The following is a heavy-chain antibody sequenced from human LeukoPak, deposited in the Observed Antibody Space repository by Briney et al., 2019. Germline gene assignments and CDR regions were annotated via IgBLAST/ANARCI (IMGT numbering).Heavy chain of an antibody. Sequence: GGSLRLSCTVSGFTVSSNSMSWVRQAPGKGLEWVSFIYSGGNTHYSDSVKGRFTISRDNSKNTLYLQMNSLRAEDTAVYYCARVALGIQLYFEPVDYWGQGTLVTVSS. CDR3: ARVALGIQLYFEPVDY. J-gene: IGHJ4*02. CDR1: GFTVSSNS. D-gene: IGHD5-18*01. CDR2: IYSGGNT. V-gene: IGHV3-53*05.